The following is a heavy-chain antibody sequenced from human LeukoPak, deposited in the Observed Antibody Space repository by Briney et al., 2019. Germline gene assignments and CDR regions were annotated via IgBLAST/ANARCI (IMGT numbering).Heavy chain of an antibody. D-gene: IGHD4/OR15-4a*01. J-gene: IGHJ4*02. CDR2: IKQDGSDK. V-gene: IGHV3-7*01. CDR1: GFTFSDYW. CDR3: ARFSRVQSSF. Sequence: GGSLRLSCAASGFTFSDYWMSWVRQAPGKGLEWVANIKQDGSDKQYVDSIKGRFTISRDNAKNTLYLQMDSLRVEDTAIYYCARFSRVQSSFWGQGTLVTVSS.